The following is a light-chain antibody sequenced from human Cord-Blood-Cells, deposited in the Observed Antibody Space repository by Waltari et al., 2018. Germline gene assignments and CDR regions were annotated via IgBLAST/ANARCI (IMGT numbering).Light chain of an antibody. CDR3: QSYDSSLSGQGV. J-gene: IGLJ2*01. CDR1: SSNIGAGYD. Sequence: QSVLTQPPSVSGAPGQRVTISCTGSSSNIGAGYDVHWYQQLPGTAPKLLIYGNGSRPSGCPDRFSGSKSGTSASLAITGLQAEDEADYYCQSYDSSLSGQGVFGGGTKLTVL. V-gene: IGLV1-40*01. CDR2: GNG.